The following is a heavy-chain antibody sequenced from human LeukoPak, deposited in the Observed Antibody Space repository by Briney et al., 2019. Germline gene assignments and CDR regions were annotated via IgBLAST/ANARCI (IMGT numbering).Heavy chain of an antibody. CDR3: ARGSRDTVARITFDY. CDR1: GGSISSYY. CDR2: IYYSGST. Sequence: SETLSLTCTVSGGSISSYYWNWIRQPPGKGPEWVGYIYYSGSTDYNPSLKSRVTMSVDTSKNQFSLKVTSVTAADTAVYYCARGSRDTVARITFDYWGQGTLVTVSS. D-gene: IGHD5-12*01. J-gene: IGHJ4*02. V-gene: IGHV4-59*01.